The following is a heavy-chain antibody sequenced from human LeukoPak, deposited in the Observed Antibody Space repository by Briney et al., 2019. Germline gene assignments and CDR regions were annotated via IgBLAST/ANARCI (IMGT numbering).Heavy chain of an antibody. CDR2: INSDGSST. V-gene: IGHV3-74*01. Sequence: PGGSLRLSCAASGFTFSSYWMHWVRQAPGKGLVWVSRINSDGSSTSYADSVKGRFTISRDNAKNTLYLQMNSLRAEDTAVYYCAKDKQWLSIYFDYWGQGTLVTVSS. CDR3: AKDKQWLSIYFDY. J-gene: IGHJ4*02. D-gene: IGHD6-19*01. CDR1: GFTFSSYW.